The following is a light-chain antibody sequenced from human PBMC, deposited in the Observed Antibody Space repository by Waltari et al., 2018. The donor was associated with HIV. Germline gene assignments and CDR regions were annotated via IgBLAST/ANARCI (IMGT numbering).Light chain of an antibody. CDR2: EAT. J-gene: IGLJ3*02. V-gene: IGLV2-8*01. Sequence: QSALTQPPSASGSHGRSVIIPCTGTSSAFGGYNFVPGYQQHPGKAPKLLIFEATKRPSGVPDRFSGSKSGNTASLTVSGLQAEDEADYYCSSYAGSSNLVFGGGTKLTVL. CDR3: SSYAGSSNLV. CDR1: SSAFGGYNF.